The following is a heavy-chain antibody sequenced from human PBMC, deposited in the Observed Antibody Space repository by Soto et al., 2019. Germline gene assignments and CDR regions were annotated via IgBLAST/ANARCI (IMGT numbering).Heavy chain of an antibody. V-gene: IGHV1-18*01. CDR1: GYTFTSYG. CDR2: ISAHNGNT. D-gene: IGHD1-1*01. J-gene: IGHJ4*02. Sequence: QVHLVQSGAEVKKPGASVKVSCKACGYTFTSYGITWVRQAPGQGLEWMGWISAHNGNTDYAQKLQGRVIVTRDTSTSTAYMELRSLISDDTAVYYCARGRYGDYWGQGALFTVSS. CDR3: ARGRYGDY.